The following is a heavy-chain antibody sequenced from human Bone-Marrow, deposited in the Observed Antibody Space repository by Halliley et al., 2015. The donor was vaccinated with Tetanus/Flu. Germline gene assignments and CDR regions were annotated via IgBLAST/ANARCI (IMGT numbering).Heavy chain of an antibody. CDR1: GGSIRSTSSY. J-gene: IGHJ6*02. CDR2: MSYTGDT. V-gene: IGHV4-39*01. Sequence: TLSLTCTVSGGSIRSTSSYWGWIRQAPGKGLEWIGTMSYTGDTNYKSSLKSRVTIVADTSKNELSLRMSSVTAADTAVYFCARQRMGATRYYFFGMDVWDQGP. D-gene: IGHD6-6*01. CDR3: ARQRMGATRYYFFGMDV.